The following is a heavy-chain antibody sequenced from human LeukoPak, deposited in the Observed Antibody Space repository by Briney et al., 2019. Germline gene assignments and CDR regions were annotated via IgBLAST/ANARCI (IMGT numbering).Heavy chain of an antibody. CDR3: TTDLRLAVAASVPGGY. Sequence: GGSLRLSCAASGFTFSSYAMSWVRQAPGKGLEWVSAISGSGGSTYYADSVKGRFTISRDNSKNTLYLQMNSLKTKDTALYYCTTDLRLAVAASVPGGYWGQGTLVTVSS. J-gene: IGHJ4*02. V-gene: IGHV3-23*01. D-gene: IGHD6-19*01. CDR2: ISGSGGST. CDR1: GFTFSSYA.